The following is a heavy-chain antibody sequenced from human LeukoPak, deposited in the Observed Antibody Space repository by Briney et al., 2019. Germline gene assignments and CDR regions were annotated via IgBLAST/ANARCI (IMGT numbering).Heavy chain of an antibody. Sequence: GGPLRLSCAASGFTFTNAWMSWVRQAPGKGLEWVANIKQDGSEKYYVDSVKGRFTISRDNAKNSLYLQMNSLRAEDTAVYYCARDYNWNFDYWGQGTLVTLSS. CDR2: IKQDGSEK. CDR1: GFTFTNAW. D-gene: IGHD1-20*01. J-gene: IGHJ4*02. V-gene: IGHV3-7*01. CDR3: ARDYNWNFDY.